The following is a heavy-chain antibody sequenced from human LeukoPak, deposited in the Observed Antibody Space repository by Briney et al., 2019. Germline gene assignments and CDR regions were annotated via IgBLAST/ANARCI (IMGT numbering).Heavy chain of an antibody. CDR3: ARGSTEPFSSWYVPGNYGMDV. CDR1: GFTFSSYA. V-gene: IGHV3-30*04. J-gene: IGHJ6*02. D-gene: IGHD6-13*01. CDR2: ISYDGSNK. Sequence: PGGSLRLSCAASGFTFSSYAMHWVRQAPGKGLEWVAVISYDGSNKYYADSVKGRFTISRDNSKNTLYLQMNSLRAEDTAVYYCARGSTEPFSSWYVPGNYGMDVWGQGTTVTVSS.